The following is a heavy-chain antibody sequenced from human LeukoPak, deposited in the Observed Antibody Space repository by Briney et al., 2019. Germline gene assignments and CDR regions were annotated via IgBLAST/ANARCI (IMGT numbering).Heavy chain of an antibody. V-gene: IGHV3-53*01. CDR3: ARGPLITGITD. J-gene: IGHJ4*01. D-gene: IGHD1-7*01. CDR1: GFTVSNNY. CDR2: IYAGGSP. Sequence: TGGSLRLSCAASGFTVSNNYMSWVRQAPGKGLEWVAVIYAGGSPYYADSVKGRFTISRDDSKNTLFLQMNSLRVEGTAVYHCARGPLITGITDWGQGTLVSVSS.